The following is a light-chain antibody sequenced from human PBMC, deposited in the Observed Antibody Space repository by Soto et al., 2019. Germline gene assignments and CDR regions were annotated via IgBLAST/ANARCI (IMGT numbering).Light chain of an antibody. Sequence: DIQMTQSPSSLSASVGDRLTITCRASESISTFLNWYQNKPGAAPKLVIYAASTLQSGVPSRFSGSGYGAEFTHTISSVQPEDFAAYYCQQSYTMPYTSGHGTKVEIE. V-gene: IGKV1-39*01. J-gene: IGKJ2*01. CDR1: ESISTF. CDR2: AAS. CDR3: QQSYTMPYT.